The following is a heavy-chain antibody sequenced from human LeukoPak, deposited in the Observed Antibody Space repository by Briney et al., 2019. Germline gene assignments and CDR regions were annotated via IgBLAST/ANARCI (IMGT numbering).Heavy chain of an antibody. Sequence: PSETLSLTCTVSGGSISSSSYYWGWIRQPPGKGLEWIGSIYYSGSTYYNPSLKSRVTISVDTSKNQFSLKLSSVTAADTAVYYCARHSTSGSYPNYYYYYYMDVWGKGTTVTVSS. J-gene: IGHJ6*03. CDR3: ARHSTSGSYPNYYYYYYMDV. V-gene: IGHV4-39*01. D-gene: IGHD1-26*01. CDR2: IYYSGST. CDR1: GGSISSSSYY.